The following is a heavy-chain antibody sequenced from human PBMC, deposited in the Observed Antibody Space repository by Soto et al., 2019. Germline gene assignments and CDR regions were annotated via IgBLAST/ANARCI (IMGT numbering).Heavy chain of an antibody. CDR3: ARADGLYDVGSNDY. J-gene: IGHJ4*02. D-gene: IGHD5-12*01. V-gene: IGHV1-3*01. CDR2: INAANGHT. Sequence: QVQLVQSGAEVKKPGASVRISCKASGYSLPTHTIHWVRQAPGHRLEWMGWINAANGHTKYSQNFQNRVTISSDTCASTVYMKLTGLTSDDTAIYYCARADGLYDVGSNDYRGQGTLVTVSS. CDR1: GYSLPTHT.